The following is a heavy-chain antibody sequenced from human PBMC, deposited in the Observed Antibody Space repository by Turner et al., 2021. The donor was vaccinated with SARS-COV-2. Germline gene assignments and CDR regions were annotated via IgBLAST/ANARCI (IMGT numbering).Heavy chain of an antibody. Sequence: EVQLEGSGGGLVQPGRSLRLSCTASGFTFGNYGMSWFRQAPGKGLEWVSFIRSKSYGGTTEYAASVKGRFTISRDDSKSIAYLQMNSLKTEDTAVYYCTGGIAGDSWGQGTLVTVSS. CDR1: GFTFGNYG. D-gene: IGHD6-13*01. V-gene: IGHV3-49*03. CDR2: IRSKSYGGTT. CDR3: TGGIAGDS. J-gene: IGHJ4*02.